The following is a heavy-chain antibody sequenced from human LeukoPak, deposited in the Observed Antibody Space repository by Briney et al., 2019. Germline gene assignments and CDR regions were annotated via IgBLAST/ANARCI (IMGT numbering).Heavy chain of an antibody. CDR2: VYYGGNT. Sequence: SETLSLTCTVSSGSISSYYWSWIRQSPGKGLELIGYVYYGGNTNYNPSFKSRVTMSVDTSKNQFSLKLGSLTAADTAIYYCARALEVAGRFYFDFWGQGTVVSVSS. D-gene: IGHD6-19*01. CDR3: ARALEVAGRFYFDF. V-gene: IGHV4-59*01. J-gene: IGHJ4*02. CDR1: SGSISSYY.